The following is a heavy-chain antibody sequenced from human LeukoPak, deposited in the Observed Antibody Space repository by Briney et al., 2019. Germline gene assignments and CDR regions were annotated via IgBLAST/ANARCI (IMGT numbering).Heavy chain of an antibody. CDR1: GFTFSSYA. D-gene: IGHD1-26*01. J-gene: IGHJ4*02. V-gene: IGHV3-30*04. Sequence: PGRSLRLSCAASGFTFSSYAMHWVRQAPGKGLEWVAVISYDGSNKYYADSVKGRFTISRDNSMNTLYLQMNSLRAEDTAVYYCARDSAPSGSYFDYWGQGTLVTVSS. CDR3: ARDSAPSGSYFDY. CDR2: ISYDGSNK.